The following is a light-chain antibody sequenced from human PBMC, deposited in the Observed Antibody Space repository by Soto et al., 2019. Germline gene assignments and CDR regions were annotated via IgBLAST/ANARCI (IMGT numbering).Light chain of an antibody. J-gene: IGLJ1*01. CDR1: SSDVGSYNL. Sequence: SVLTQPASVSGSPGQSITISCTGTSSDVGSYNLVSWYQQHPGKAPKLMIYEGSKRPSGVSNRFSGSKSGNTASLTISGLQAEDEADYYCCSYAGSRNYVFGTGTKVTVL. CDR2: EGS. V-gene: IGLV2-23*01. CDR3: CSYAGSRNYV.